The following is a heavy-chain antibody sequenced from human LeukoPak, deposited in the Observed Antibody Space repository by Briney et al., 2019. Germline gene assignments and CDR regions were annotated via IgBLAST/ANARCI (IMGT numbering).Heavy chain of an antibody. Sequence: GGSLRLSCAASGFTFSRYPMHWVRQAPGKGLEWVAVISDDGTFTLYGDSVRGRFTISRDSSKNTLYLQLNSLRLEDTAVYYCARDPYRDAPDYFDYWGQGTLVTVSS. CDR1: GFTFSRYP. J-gene: IGHJ4*02. CDR2: ISDDGTFT. V-gene: IGHV3-30-3*01. CDR3: ARDPYRDAPDYFDY.